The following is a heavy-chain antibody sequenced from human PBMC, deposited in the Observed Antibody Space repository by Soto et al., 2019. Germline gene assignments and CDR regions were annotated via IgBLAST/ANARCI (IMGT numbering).Heavy chain of an antibody. D-gene: IGHD3-10*01. Sequence: QVQLQQWGAGLLKPSETLSLTCAVYGGSFSGYYWSWIRQPPGKGLEWIGEINHSGSTNYNPSLKRRVTMSVDTSKITFSLKLSSVTASETAVYYCARILHSYYASGGQCMWFDPWGQGTLVTVSS. V-gene: IGHV4-34*01. J-gene: IGHJ5*02. CDR3: ARILHSYYASGGQCMWFDP. CDR2: INHSGST. CDR1: GGSFSGYY.